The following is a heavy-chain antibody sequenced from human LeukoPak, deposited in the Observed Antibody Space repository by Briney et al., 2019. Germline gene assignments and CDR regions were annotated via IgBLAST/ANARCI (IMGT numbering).Heavy chain of an antibody. Sequence: GGSLRLSCAASGFTFSSYAMSWVRQAPGKGLEWVSAISGSGGSTYYADSVKGRFTISRDNSKNTLYLQMNSLRAEDTAVYHCARFYCSSTSCYIDYWGQGTLVTVSS. CDR1: GFTFSSYA. D-gene: IGHD2-2*02. J-gene: IGHJ4*02. CDR2: ISGSGGST. CDR3: ARFYCSSTSCYIDY. V-gene: IGHV3-23*01.